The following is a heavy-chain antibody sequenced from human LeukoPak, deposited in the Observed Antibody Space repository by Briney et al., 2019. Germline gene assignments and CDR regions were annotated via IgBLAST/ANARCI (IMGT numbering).Heavy chain of an antibody. Sequence: PSETLSLTCTVSGGSISSSSYYLGWIRQPPGKGLEWIGSIYYSGSTYYNPSLKSRVTIFVDTSKNQFSLKLSSVTAADTAVYYCARQFGYSYGGDYWGQGTLVTVSS. CDR2: IYYSGST. V-gene: IGHV4-39*01. J-gene: IGHJ4*02. CDR3: ARQFGYSYGGDY. D-gene: IGHD5-18*01. CDR1: GGSISSSSYY.